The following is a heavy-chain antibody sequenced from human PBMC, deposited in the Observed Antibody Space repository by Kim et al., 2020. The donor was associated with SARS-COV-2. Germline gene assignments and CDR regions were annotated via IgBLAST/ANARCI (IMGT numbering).Heavy chain of an antibody. V-gene: IGHV1-69*13. CDR1: GGTFSSYA. Sequence: SVKVSCKASGGTFSSYAISWVRQAPGQGLEWMGGIIPIFGTANYAQKFQGRVTITADESTSTAYMELSSLRSEDTAVYYCARDRRDVVVPAAITWYFDLWGRGTLVTVSS. D-gene: IGHD2-2*01. J-gene: IGHJ2*01. CDR3: ARDRRDVVVPAAITWYFDL. CDR2: IIPIFGTA.